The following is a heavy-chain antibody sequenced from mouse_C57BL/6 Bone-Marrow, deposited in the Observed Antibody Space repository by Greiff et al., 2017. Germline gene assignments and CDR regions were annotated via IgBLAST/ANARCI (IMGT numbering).Heavy chain of an antibody. D-gene: IGHD1-1*01. CDR2: INPGSGGT. CDR1: GYAFTNYL. J-gene: IGHJ2*01. CDR3: ARFSTVAHDY. V-gene: IGHV1-54*01. Sequence: VQLQQSGAELVRPGTSVKVSCKASGYAFTNYLIEWVKQRPGQGLEWIGVINPGSGGTNYNEKFKGKATLTADKSSSTAYMQLSSLTSEDSAVYFCARFSTVAHDYWGQGTTLTVSS.